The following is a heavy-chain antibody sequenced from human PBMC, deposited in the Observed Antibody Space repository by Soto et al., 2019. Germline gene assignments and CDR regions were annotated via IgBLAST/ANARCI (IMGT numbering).Heavy chain of an antibody. V-gene: IGHV2-5*01. J-gene: IGHJ3*02. CDR1: GFSLSTRAVG. CDR3: AHRHELGSFDI. CDR2: IYWNDDK. D-gene: IGHD1-26*01. Sequence: VSGPTLVNPTRTLTLTCTFSGFSLSTRAVGVGWIRQPPGKALEWLALIYWNDDKRYSPSLKNRLTITKDTSKNHVVLTMTNMDPVDTATYYCAHRHELGSFDIWRQGTKVTVSS.